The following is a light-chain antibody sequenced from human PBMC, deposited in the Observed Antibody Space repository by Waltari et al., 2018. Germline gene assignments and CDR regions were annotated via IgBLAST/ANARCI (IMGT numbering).Light chain of an antibody. V-gene: IGKV3-11*01. Sequence: EIVLTQSPATLSLSPGERATLSCRASQSVSSYLAWYQQKPGQAPRLLIYDASNRATGIPDRFSGSGSGTDFTLTISRLESEDFAVYFCQQRSNWRFGQGTRLEI. CDR2: DAS. CDR3: QQRSNWR. CDR1: QSVSSY. J-gene: IGKJ5*01.